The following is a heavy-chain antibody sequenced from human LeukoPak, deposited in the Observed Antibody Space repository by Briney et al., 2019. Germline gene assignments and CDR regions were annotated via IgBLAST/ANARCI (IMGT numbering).Heavy chain of an antibody. CDR3: ARRYTTLDY. CDR2: ISSSGTTI. Sequence: PGGSLRLSCAASGFTLSSYSMNWVRQAPGKGLEWVSYISSSGTTIYYADSVKGRFTISRDNAKNSLYLQMNSLRAEDTAVYYCARRYTTLDYWGQGTLVTVSS. J-gene: IGHJ4*02. D-gene: IGHD3-9*01. V-gene: IGHV3-48*01. CDR1: GFTLSSYS.